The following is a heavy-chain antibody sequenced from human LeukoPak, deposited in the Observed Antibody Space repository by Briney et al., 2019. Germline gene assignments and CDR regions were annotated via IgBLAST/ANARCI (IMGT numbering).Heavy chain of an antibody. CDR2: IYSGGST. CDR3: ARQYSSSLHPDY. CDR1: GFTVSSNY. V-gene: IGHV3-53*01. D-gene: IGHD6-6*01. Sequence: GGSLRLSCAASGFTVSSNYMSWVRQAPGKGLEWVSVIYSGGSTYYADSVKGRFTISRDNSKNTLYLQMNSLRAEDTAVYYCARQYSSSLHPDYWGQGTLVTVSS. J-gene: IGHJ4*02.